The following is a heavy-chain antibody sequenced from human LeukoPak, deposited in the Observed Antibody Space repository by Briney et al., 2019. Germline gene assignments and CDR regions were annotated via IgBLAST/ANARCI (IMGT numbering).Heavy chain of an antibody. J-gene: IGHJ4*02. V-gene: IGHV4-59*11. CDR3: ARGQWELGGYFDY. CDR1: GGSISSHY. D-gene: IGHD1-26*01. CDR2: IYYSGST. Sequence: SETLSLTCTVSGGSISSHYWSWIRQPPGKGLEWIGYIYYSGSTNYNPSLKSRVTISVDTSKNQFSLKLSSVTAADTAVYYCARGQWELGGYFDYWGQGTLVTVSS.